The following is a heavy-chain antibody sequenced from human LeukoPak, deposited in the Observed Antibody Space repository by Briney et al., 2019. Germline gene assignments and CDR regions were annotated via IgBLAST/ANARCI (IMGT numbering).Heavy chain of an antibody. D-gene: IGHD1-1*01. CDR2: ISASGGST. CDR3: ARGDDGRSLDY. V-gene: IGHV3-23*01. CDR1: GFTFSSSA. Sequence: PGGSLRLSCAASGFTFSSSAMSWVRQVPGKGLEWVSGISASGGSTYYADSVKGRFTISRDNSENTLFLQMNSLRVEDSALYYCARGDDGRSLDYWGQGTRVTVSS. J-gene: IGHJ4*02.